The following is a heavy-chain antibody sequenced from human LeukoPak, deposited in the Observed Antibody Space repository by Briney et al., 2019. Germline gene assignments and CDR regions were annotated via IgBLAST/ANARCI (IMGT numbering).Heavy chain of an antibody. V-gene: IGHV3-66*01. CDR1: GFTVSSNY. Sequence: GGSLRLSCAASGFTVSSNYRSWVRQAPGKGLEWVSVIYSGGSTYYADSVKGRFTISRDNSKNTLYLQMNSLRAEDTAVYYCARDYYGSGSSNWFDPWGQGTLVTVSS. CDR3: ARDYYGSGSSNWFDP. J-gene: IGHJ5*02. D-gene: IGHD3-10*01. CDR2: IYSGGST.